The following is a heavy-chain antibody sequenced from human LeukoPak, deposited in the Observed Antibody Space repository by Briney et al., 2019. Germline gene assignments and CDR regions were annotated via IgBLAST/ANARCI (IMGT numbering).Heavy chain of an antibody. CDR2: INPSGGST. J-gene: IGHJ2*01. Sequence: ASVKSSCKASGDTSPSAYMHWGRQAPGQGLEWMGIINPSGGSTSYAQKFQGRVTMTRDTSTSTVYMELSSLRSEDTAVYYCARGVNVAAPRGWYFDLWGRGTLVTVSS. V-gene: IGHV1-46*01. CDR1: GDTSPSAY. D-gene: IGHD6-13*01. CDR3: ARGVNVAAPRGWYFDL.